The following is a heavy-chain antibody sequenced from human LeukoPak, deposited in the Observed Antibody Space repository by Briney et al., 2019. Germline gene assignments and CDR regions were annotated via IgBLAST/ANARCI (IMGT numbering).Heavy chain of an antibody. V-gene: IGHV3-23*01. CDR1: GFTFSNYA. Sequence: GGSLRLSCAASGFTFSNYAMSWVRQTPGKGLEWVSAISSDAGNTYYTDSLKGRFTISRDNSKNTLYLGTNSLTAEDTAVYYCAKPFGFLEWLYGGYFDSWGQGTLVSVSS. J-gene: IGHJ4*02. CDR2: ISSDAGNT. D-gene: IGHD3-3*01. CDR3: AKPFGFLEWLYGGYFDS.